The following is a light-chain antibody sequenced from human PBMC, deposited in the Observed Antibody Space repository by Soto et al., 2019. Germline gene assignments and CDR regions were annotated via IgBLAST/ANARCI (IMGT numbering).Light chain of an antibody. J-gene: IGKJ1*01. V-gene: IGKV3-20*01. CDR3: QQYGSSPWT. CDR2: GAS. Sequence: EIVLTQSPGTLSLSPGDRANLSCRASQSVTNSYIAWYQQKPGQAPRLLIYGASSSATGIPDRFTGSGSGTDFTLTITRLEPEDFAVYHCQQYGSSPWTFGQGTKVEIK. CDR1: QSVTNSY.